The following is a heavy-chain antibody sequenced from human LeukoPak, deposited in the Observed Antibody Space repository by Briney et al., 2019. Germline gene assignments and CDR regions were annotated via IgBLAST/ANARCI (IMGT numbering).Heavy chain of an antibody. CDR1: GFTFSSSA. D-gene: IGHD2-15*01. J-gene: IGHJ6*02. Sequence: GGPLRLSCAASGFTFSSSAMSWVRQAPGKGLEWVSAISGSGGSTYYADSAKGRFIISRDNSKNTLYLQMNSLRAEDTAVFYCAKECSGGSCYSNSQYYYYGMDVWGQGTTVTVSS. V-gene: IGHV3-23*01. CDR3: AKECSGGSCYSNSQYYYYGMDV. CDR2: ISGSGGST.